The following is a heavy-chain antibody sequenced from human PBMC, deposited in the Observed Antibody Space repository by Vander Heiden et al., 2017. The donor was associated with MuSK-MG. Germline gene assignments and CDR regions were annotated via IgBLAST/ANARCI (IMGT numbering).Heavy chain of an antibody. D-gene: IGHD4-4*01. CDR2: INPNSGGT. V-gene: IGHV1-2*02. J-gene: IGHJ4*02. CDR1: GYTFTVSY. Sequence: QVQLVQSGAEVKKPGASVKVSCKASGYTFTVSYMHWGRQAPGQGLEWMGWINPNSGGTNYAQKFQGRVAMTRDTSINTAYMELSRLTSDDTADYYCARAHDNTNYVGVHWGQGTLVTVSS. CDR3: ARAHDNTNYVGVH.